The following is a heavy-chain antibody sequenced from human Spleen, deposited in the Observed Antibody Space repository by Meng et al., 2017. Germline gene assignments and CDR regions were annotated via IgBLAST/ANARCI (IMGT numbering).Heavy chain of an antibody. CDR3: ARVNYDILTGYYMDY. J-gene: IGHJ4*02. D-gene: IGHD3-9*01. V-gene: IGHV3-11*04. CDR1: GFTVSHNY. CDR2: ISSSGSTI. Sequence: GESLKISCAASGFTVSHNYMSWVRQAPGQGLEWVSYISSSGSTIYYAYSVKGRFTISRDNAKNSLYLQMNSLRAEDTAVYYCARVNYDILTGYYMDYWGQGTLVTVSS.